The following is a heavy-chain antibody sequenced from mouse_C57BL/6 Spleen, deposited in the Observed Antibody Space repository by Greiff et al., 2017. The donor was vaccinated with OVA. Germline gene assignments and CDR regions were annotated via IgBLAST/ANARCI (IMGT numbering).Heavy chain of an antibody. J-gene: IGHJ4*01. CDR3: ARVGGSPMDY. CDR1: GYTFTSYG. CDR2: IYPRSGNT. V-gene: IGHV1-81*01. Sequence: QVQLQQSGAELARPGASVKLSCKASGYTFTSYGISWVKQRTGQGLEWIGEIYPRSGNTYYNEKFKGKATLTADKSSSTAYMELRRLTSEDSAVYFFARVGGSPMDYWGQGTSVTVSS.